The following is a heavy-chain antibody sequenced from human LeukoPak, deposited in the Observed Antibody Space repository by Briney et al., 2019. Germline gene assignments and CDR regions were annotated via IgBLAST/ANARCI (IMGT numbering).Heavy chain of an antibody. J-gene: IGHJ6*03. V-gene: IGHV4-39*07. CDR1: GGSISSSSYY. Sequence: SETLSLTCTVSGGSISSSSYYWGWIRRPPGKGLEWIGSIYYSGSTYYNPSLKSRVTISVDTSKNQFSLKLSSVTAADMAVYYCAREGRYYYYYMDVWGKGTTVTVSS. CDR3: AREGRYYYYYMDV. CDR2: IYYSGST.